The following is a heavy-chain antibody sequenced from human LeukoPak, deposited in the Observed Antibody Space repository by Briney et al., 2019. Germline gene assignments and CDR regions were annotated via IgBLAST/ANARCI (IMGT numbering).Heavy chain of an antibody. CDR1: GYTFTSYY. J-gene: IGHJ4*02. CDR2: INPSGAST. D-gene: IGHD3-22*01. V-gene: IGHV1-46*01. CDR3: AREAYVNYYDTSGYFDY. Sequence: ASVKVSCKASGYTFTSYYMHWVRQAPGQGLEWMGIINPSGASTSTAQKFQGRVTMTRDMSTGTVSMELSSLRSEDTAVYYCAREAYVNYYDTSGYFDYWGQGTLVTVSS.